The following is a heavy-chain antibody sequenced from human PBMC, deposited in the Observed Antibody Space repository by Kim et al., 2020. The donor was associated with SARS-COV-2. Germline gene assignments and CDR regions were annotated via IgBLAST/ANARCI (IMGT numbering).Heavy chain of an antibody. CDR3: ARLPRRWGTGWSYFDY. J-gene: IGHJ4*02. CDR2: IYYSGST. V-gene: IGHV4-39*01. CDR1: GGSISSSSYY. Sequence: SETLSLTCTVSGGSISSSSYYWGWIRQPPGKGLEWIGIIYYSGSTYYNPSLKSRVTISVDRSKNQFSLKLTSMTAADTAMFYCARLPRRWGTGWSYFDYWGQGTLVTVSS. D-gene: IGHD6-19*01.